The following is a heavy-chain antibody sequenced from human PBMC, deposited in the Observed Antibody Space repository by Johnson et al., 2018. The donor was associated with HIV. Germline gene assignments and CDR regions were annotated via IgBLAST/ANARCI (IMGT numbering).Heavy chain of an antibody. CDR3: TAGRRGSKSYSNTFYYAFDI. CDR1: GFTFTFYA. D-gene: IGHD6-13*01. CDR2: ISYDGSNK. V-gene: IGHV3-30-3*01. J-gene: IGHJ3*02. Sequence: QVQLVESGGGVVQPGRSLRLSCAASGFTFTFYAMHWVRQAPGKGLEWVAVISYDGSNKYYADSVKGRFTISRDNSKNTLYLQMNSLRAEDAAVYYCTAGRRGSKSYSNTFYYAFDIWGQGTTVTVSS.